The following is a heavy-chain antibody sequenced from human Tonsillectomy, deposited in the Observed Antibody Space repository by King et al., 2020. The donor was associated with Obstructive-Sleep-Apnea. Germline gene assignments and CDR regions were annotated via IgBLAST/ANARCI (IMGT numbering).Heavy chain of an antibody. CDR2: ISRGGNTI. CDR1: GFTFSDYY. Sequence: VQLVESGGALVKPGGSLRLSCAVSGFTFSDYYMSWIRQAPGKGPECVSYISRGGNTIYYAYSLKGRFTISRDNAKNPLFLHMSSLRAEDTAVYSCTRGGPHGDWFDPWGQGTLVTVSS. CDR3: TRGGPHGDWFDP. J-gene: IGHJ5*02. V-gene: IGHV3-11*01.